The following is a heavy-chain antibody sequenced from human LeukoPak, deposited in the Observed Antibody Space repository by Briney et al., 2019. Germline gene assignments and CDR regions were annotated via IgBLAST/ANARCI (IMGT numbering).Heavy chain of an antibody. CDR1: GFTFNSYA. Sequence: GGSLRLSCAASGFTFNSYAMSWVRQASGKGLEWVSTISGSGVSTYYADSVKGRFTISRDNSRNTLYLQMNSLRAEDTAVYSCAKDLPGFFDYWGQGTLVTVFS. V-gene: IGHV3-23*01. CDR3: AKDLPGFFDY. CDR2: ISGSGVST. J-gene: IGHJ4*02.